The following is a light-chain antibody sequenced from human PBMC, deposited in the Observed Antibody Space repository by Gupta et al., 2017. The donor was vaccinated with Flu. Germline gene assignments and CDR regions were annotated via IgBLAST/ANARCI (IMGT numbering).Light chain of an antibody. CDR1: QTISSSY. V-gene: IGKV3-20*01. J-gene: IGKJ2*01. CDR2: AAS. Sequence: IELTQYPGTLSLSPGESATLSCRASQTISSSYLAWYQQKPGQPPRLLIYAASQRATGIPDRFSGSKSVTDFTLTINRLEPEDFAVYFCQQYGNSPYTFGLWTRLEI. CDR3: QQYGNSPYT.